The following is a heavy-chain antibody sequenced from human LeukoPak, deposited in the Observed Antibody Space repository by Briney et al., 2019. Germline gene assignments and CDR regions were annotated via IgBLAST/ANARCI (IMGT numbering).Heavy chain of an antibody. V-gene: IGHV4-59*01. Sequence: SETLSLTCTVSGGSISSYYWSWIRQPPGKGLEWIGYIYYSGSTNYNPSLKSRVTISVDTSKNQFSLKLSSVTAADTAVYYCARRANSGFDAFDIWGQGTMVTVSS. D-gene: IGHD3-22*01. CDR3: ARRANSGFDAFDI. CDR1: GGSISSYY. J-gene: IGHJ3*02. CDR2: IYYSGST.